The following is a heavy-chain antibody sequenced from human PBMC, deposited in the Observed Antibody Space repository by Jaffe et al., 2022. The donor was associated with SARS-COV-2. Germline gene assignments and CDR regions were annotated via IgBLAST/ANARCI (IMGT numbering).Heavy chain of an antibody. Sequence: EVQLVESGGGLVKPGGSLRLSCAASGFTFSNAWMSWVRQAPGKGLEWVGRIKSKTDGGTTDYAAPVKGRFTISRDDSKNTLYLQMNSLKTEDTAVYYCTTDLVYGDNAFDIWGQGTMVTVSS. D-gene: IGHD4-17*01. CDR1: GFTFSNAW. CDR3: TTDLVYGDNAFDI. CDR2: IKSKTDGGTT. V-gene: IGHV3-15*01. J-gene: IGHJ3*02.